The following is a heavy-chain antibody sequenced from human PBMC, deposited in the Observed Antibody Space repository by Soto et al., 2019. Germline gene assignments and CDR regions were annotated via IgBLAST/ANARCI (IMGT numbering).Heavy chain of an antibody. CDR3: ARDHYDSSGPPRY. CDR1: GFTFSDYY. CDR2: ISSSSYT. V-gene: IGHV3-11*06. D-gene: IGHD3-22*01. J-gene: IGHJ4*02. Sequence: GGSLRLSCAASGFTFSDYYMSWIRQAPGKGLEWVSYISSSSYTNYADSVKGRFTISRDNAKNSLYLQMNSLRAEDTAVYYCARDHYDSSGPPRYWGQGTLVTVSS.